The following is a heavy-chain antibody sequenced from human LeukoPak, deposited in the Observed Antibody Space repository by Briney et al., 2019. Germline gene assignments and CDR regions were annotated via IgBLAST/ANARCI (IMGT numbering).Heavy chain of an antibody. J-gene: IGHJ6*02. V-gene: IGHV1-18*01. CDR2: ISAYNGNT. D-gene: IGHD2-2*01. CDR3: ARDGCSSTSCHSYYYYGMDV. CDR1: GYTFTSYA. Sequence: ASVKVSCKASGYTFTSYAMHWVRQAPGQGLEWMGWISAYNGNTNYAQKLQGRVTMTTDTSTSTAYMELRSLRSDDTAVYYCARDGCSSTSCHSYYYYGMDVWGQGTTVTVSS.